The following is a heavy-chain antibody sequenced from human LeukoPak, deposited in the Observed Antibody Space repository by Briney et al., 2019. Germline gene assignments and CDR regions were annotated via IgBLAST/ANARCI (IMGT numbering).Heavy chain of an antibody. CDR3: ARRLTGYSYGSNYGMDV. D-gene: IGHD5-18*01. CDR2: IYPGDSDT. CDR1: GYRFTSYW. Sequence: GGSLQISCQGSGYRFTSYWIGWVRQMPGKGLGWMGIIYPGDSDTRYSPSFQGQVTISADKSISTAYLQWSSLKASDPAMYYCARRLTGYSYGSNYGMDVWGQGTTVTVSS. V-gene: IGHV5-51*01. J-gene: IGHJ6*02.